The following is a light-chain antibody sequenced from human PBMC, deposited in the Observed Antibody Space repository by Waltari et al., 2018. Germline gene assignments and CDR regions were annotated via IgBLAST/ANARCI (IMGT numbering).Light chain of an antibody. CDR1: HSINSY. CDR3: QQTYTTPYT. V-gene: IGKV1-39*01. CDR2: GTS. J-gene: IGKJ2*01. Sequence: DIQLTQSPSSLSASPRDRVTITCRASHSINSYLNWYQQKPGKAPKLLIYGTSSLQSGVPSRFSGSGSGTYFSLTINRLQPEDFAAYYCQQTYTTPYTFGQGTKLEIK.